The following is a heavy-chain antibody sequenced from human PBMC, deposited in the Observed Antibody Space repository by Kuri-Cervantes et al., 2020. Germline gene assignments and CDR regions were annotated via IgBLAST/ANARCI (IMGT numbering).Heavy chain of an antibody. CDR3: ARDRLAYYYDSSGYYYFDY. Sequence: GGSLRLSCAASGFTFSSYWMSWVRQAPGKGLEWVANIKQDGSEKYYVDSVKGRFTISRDNAKNSLYLQMNSLRAEDTAVYYCARDRLAYYYDSSGYYYFDYWGQETLVTVSS. D-gene: IGHD3-22*01. V-gene: IGHV3-7*01. CDR1: GFTFSSYW. CDR2: IKQDGSEK. J-gene: IGHJ4*02.